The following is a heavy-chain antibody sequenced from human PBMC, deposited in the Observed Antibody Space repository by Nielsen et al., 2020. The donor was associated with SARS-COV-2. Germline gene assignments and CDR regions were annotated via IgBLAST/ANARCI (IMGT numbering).Heavy chain of an antibody. CDR1: GFTFSNFD. D-gene: IGHD1-26*01. CDR3: ARVPTGGSYYSSEPPDY. CDR2: IGTGTDT. Sequence: GESLKISCAASGFTFSNFDMHWVRQTRGKGMEWVSTIGTGTDTYYPGSVKGRFTISRENAKNSLHLQMNSLRAGDTAVYYCARVPTGGSYYSSEPPDYWGQGTLVTVSS. J-gene: IGHJ4*02. V-gene: IGHV3-13*01.